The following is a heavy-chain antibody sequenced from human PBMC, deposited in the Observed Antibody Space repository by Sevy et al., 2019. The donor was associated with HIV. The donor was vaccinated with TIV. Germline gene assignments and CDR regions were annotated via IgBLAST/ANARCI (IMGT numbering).Heavy chain of an antibody. D-gene: IGHD5-18*01. J-gene: IGHJ4*02. V-gene: IGHV4-59*01. CDR1: GGSISSYY. CDR3: ARTRRAAMTDY. Sequence: SETLSLTCTVSGGSISSYYWSWIRQPPGKGLEWIGHIYYSGSTNYNPSLKSRVTISVDTSKNQFSLKLSSVTAADTAVYYCARTRRAAMTDYWGQGTLVTVSS. CDR2: IYYSGST.